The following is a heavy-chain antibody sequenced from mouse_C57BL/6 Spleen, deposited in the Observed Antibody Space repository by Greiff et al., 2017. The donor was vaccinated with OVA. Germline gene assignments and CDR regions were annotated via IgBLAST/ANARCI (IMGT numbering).Heavy chain of an antibody. D-gene: IGHD2-2*01. CDR2: ISSSGST. J-gene: IGHJ2*01. CDR1: GYSITNCNHW. Sequence: EVQLQQSGPALVKPSQTVSLTCTVTGYSITNCNHWWNWIRQVSGSKLEWIGYISSSGSTDSNPSRKSRISITRDTSKNQLCLQLNSVTTEDIATNNSARAGLRRTAYFDYWGQGTTLTVSS. CDR3: ARAGLRRTAYFDY. V-gene: IGHV3-4*01.